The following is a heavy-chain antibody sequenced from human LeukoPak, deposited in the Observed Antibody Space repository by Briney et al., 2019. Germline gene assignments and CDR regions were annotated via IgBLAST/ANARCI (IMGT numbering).Heavy chain of an antibody. V-gene: IGHV4-61*01. J-gene: IGHJ2*01. CDR3: ARIYYSSSYDYWYFDL. D-gene: IGHD6-13*01. CDR1: GDSIISDTYY. CDR2: IYYSGST. Sequence: PSETLSLTCIVSGDSIISDTYYWGWIRQPPGKGLKWIGYIYYSGSTNYNPSLKSRVTISVDTSKNQFSLKLSSVTTADTAVYYCARIYYSSSYDYWYFDLWGRGTLVTVSS.